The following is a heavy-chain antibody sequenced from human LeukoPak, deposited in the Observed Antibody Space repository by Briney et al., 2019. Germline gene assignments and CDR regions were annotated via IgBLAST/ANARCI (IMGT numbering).Heavy chain of an antibody. CDR1: GFTFSSYA. Sequence: PGGSLRLSCAASGFTFSSYAMNWVRQAPGKGLEWVSYISSSSSVIYYADSVKGRFTISRDNAKNSLYLQMNSLRAEDTAVYYCARGPSSGYYVWYFDLWGRGTLVTVSS. CDR2: ISSSSSVI. D-gene: IGHD3-22*01. V-gene: IGHV3-48*01. J-gene: IGHJ2*01. CDR3: ARGPSSGYYVWYFDL.